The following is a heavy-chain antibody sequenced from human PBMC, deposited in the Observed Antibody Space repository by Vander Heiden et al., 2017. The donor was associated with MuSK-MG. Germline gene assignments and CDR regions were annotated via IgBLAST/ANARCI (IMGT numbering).Heavy chain of an antibody. CDR1: GFTFSRYA. CDR2: ISSNGGST. Sequence: EVQLVESGGGLVQPGGSLRLSCSASGFTFSRYAMHWGRQAPGKGLEYVSAISSNGGSTYYADSVKGRFTISRDNSKNTLYLQMSSLRAEDTAVYYCVGRGYCSGGSCYLDYWGQGTLVTVSS. J-gene: IGHJ4*02. CDR3: VGRGYCSGGSCYLDY. V-gene: IGHV3-64D*06. D-gene: IGHD2-15*01.